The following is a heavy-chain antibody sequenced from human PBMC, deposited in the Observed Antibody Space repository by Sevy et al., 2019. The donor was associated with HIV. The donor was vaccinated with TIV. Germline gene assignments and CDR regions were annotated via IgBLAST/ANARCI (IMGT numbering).Heavy chain of an antibody. V-gene: IGHV1-2*02. D-gene: IGHD3-22*01. J-gene: IGHJ5*02. Sequence: ASVKVSCKASGYTFTGYYMHWVRQAPGQGLEWMGWINPNSGGTNYAQKFQGRVTMTRDTSISTAYMELSRLRSDDTAVYYCARDRGLGITMIVVDPGLWFDPWGQGTLVTVSS. CDR2: INPNSGGT. CDR3: ARDRGLGITMIVVDPGLWFDP. CDR1: GYTFTGYY.